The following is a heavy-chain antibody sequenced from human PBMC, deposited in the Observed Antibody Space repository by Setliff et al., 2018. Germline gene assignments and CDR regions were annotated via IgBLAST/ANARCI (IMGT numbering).Heavy chain of an antibody. V-gene: IGHV1-18*01. CDR1: GYTFTTYG. CDR2: ISGYNGNT. J-gene: IGHJ6*03. D-gene: IGHD3-16*01. Sequence: ASVKVSCKASGYTFTTYGVAWVRQAPGQGLEWLGWISGYNGNTNYAQRFQGRVTTTIDTSTNTAYMELRSLKSDDTAIYYCARSWAGYSYFYMDVWGKGTTVTVSS. CDR3: ARSWAGYSYFYMDV.